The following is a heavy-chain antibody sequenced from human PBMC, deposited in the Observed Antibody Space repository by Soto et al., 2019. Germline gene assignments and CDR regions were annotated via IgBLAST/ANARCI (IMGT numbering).Heavy chain of an antibody. D-gene: IGHD2-15*01. Sequence: EVQLLESGGGLVQPGGSLRLSCAASGFTYESYAMSWVRQAPGKGLEWVSGINSGGTVAHYADSVKGRFAISRDNSKNMIYLQLHTLRAEDTAVYYCAKDLGPLRLLNYYFYGLDVWGQGTTVTVSS. CDR1: GFTYESYA. V-gene: IGHV3-23*01. J-gene: IGHJ6*02. CDR2: INSGGTVA. CDR3: AKDLGPLRLLNYYFYGLDV.